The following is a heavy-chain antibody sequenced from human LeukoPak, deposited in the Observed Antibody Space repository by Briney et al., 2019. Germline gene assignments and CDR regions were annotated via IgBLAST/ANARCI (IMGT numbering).Heavy chain of an antibody. V-gene: IGHV1-18*01. J-gene: IGHJ3*02. CDR2: ISAYNGNT. D-gene: IGHD4-23*01. Sequence: ASVKVSCKASGYTFTSYGISWVRQAPGQGLEWMGWISAYNGNTNYAQKLQGRVTMTTDTSTSTAYMELSSLRSEDTAVYYCSMGTVVTKSAFDIWGQGTMVTVSS. CDR3: SMGTVVTKSAFDI. CDR1: GYTFTSYG.